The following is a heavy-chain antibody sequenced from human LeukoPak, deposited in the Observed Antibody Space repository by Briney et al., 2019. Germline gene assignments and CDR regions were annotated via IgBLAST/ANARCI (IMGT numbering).Heavy chain of an antibody. Sequence: GGSLRLSCAASGFTFGSYWTHWVRQAPGKGLVWVSHISTDGSRPTYGDSAKGRFTVSRDNANNTLFLQMNSLRVEDTAVYYCARGTAATAGIDYWGQGTLVTVSS. V-gene: IGHV3-74*01. D-gene: IGHD6-13*01. CDR1: GFTFGSYW. J-gene: IGHJ4*02. CDR2: ISTDGSRP. CDR3: ARGTAATAGIDY.